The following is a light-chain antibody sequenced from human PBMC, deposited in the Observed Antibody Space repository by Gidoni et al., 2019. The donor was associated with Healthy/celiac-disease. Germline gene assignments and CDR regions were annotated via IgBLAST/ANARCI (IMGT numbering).Light chain of an antibody. J-gene: IGKJ4*01. CDR1: QSVSSS. CDR2: DAS. CDR3: QQRSNWQLT. V-gene: IGKV3-11*01. Sequence: ESVLTQSPATLSLSPGERATLSCRASQSVSSSLAWYQQKPGQAPRLLIYDASNRATGIPARFSGSGSGTDFTLTISSLEPEDFAVYYCQQRSNWQLTFGGGTKVEIK.